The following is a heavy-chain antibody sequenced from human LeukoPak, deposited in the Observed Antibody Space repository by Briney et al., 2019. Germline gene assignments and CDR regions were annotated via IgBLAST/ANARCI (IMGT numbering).Heavy chain of an antibody. CDR3: ARDSVTTVRGVKRGIDP. CDR2: INPNSGGT. V-gene: IGHV1-2*02. D-gene: IGHD3-10*01. Sequence: GASVKVSCKASGYTFTGYYMHWVRQAPGQGLEWMGWINPNSGGTNYAQKFQGRVTMTRDTSISTAYMELSRLRSDDTAVYYCARDSVTTVRGVKRGIDPWGQGTLVTVSS. CDR1: GYTFTGYY. J-gene: IGHJ5*02.